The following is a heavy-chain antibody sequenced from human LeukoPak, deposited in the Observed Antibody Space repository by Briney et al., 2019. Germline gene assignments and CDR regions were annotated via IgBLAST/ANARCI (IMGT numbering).Heavy chain of an antibody. CDR1: GYSISSGDY. CDR2: IPHSGSP. CDR3: ARDLRGSWYYFDY. D-gene: IGHD6-13*01. Sequence: SETLSLTCTVSGYSISSGDYWGWIRQPPGKGLEWIGSIPHSGSPYYNPSLKSRVTISVHTSKNQFSLKLSSVTAADTAVYYCARDLRGSWYYFDYWGQGTLVTVSS. J-gene: IGHJ4*02. V-gene: IGHV4-38-2*02.